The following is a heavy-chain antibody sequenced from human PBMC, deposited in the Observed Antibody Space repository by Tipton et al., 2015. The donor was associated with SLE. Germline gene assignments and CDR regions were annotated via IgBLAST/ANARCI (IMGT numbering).Heavy chain of an antibody. CDR2: ISYDGSNK. Sequence: SLRLSCAASGFTFSSYAMHWVRQAPGKGLEWVAVISYDGSNKYYADSVKGRFTISRDNSKNSLYLQMNSLRPEDTAVYFCARDGGYQVEDAFDIWGHGTMVTVSS. J-gene: IGHJ3*02. V-gene: IGHV3-30-3*01. D-gene: IGHD2-2*01. CDR3: ARDGGYQVEDAFDI. CDR1: GFTFSSYA.